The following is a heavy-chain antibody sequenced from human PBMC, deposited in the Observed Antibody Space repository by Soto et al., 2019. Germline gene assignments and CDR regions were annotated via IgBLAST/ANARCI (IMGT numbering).Heavy chain of an antibody. CDR2: IIPMFGTA. CDR1: GDTFSGYA. V-gene: IGHV1-69*01. Sequence: QVQLVQSGAEVKKPGSSVKVSCKASGDTFSGYAINWVRQAPGQGLEWMGGIIPMFGTANYAQKFKGRVTITAGESTSTVYMELSSLRSEDTAVYYCARVGPAHYYDSSGYYSPLDYWRQGTLVTVSS. CDR3: ARVGPAHYYDSSGYYSPLDY. J-gene: IGHJ4*02. D-gene: IGHD3-22*01.